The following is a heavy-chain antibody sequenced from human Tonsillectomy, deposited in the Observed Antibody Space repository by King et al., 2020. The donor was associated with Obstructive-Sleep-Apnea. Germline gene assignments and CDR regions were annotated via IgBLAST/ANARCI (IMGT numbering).Heavy chain of an antibody. Sequence: VQLVESGGGVVKPGRSLRLSCAASGFTFSSYAMHWVRPAPGKGLEWVAVISYDGSRKYYADSVKGRFTISRDSSRNTVYLQMSSLRAEDTALYYGARDRNDYADHWGQGTLVTVSS. CDR1: GFTFSSYA. CDR2: ISYDGSRK. CDR3: ARDRNDYADH. J-gene: IGHJ4*02. V-gene: IGHV3-30*15.